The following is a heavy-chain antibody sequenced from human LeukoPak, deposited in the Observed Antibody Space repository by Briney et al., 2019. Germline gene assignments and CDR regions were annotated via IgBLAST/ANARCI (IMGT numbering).Heavy chain of an antibody. Sequence: SETLSLTCAVYGGSFSGYYWSWIRQPPGKGLEWIGEINHSGSTNYKPSLKCQVTISVDTSKNQFSLKLGSVPAADPAVYYCSSQPTWIQLGLFEYWGQGTLVTVSS. CDR3: SSQPTWIQLGLFEY. D-gene: IGHD5-18*01. J-gene: IGHJ4*02. V-gene: IGHV4-34*01. CDR1: GGSFSGYY. CDR2: INHSGST.